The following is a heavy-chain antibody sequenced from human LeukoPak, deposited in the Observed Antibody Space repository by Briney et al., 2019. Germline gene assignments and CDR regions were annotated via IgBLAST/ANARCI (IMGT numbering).Heavy chain of an antibody. CDR2: LYYMRGA. Sequence: SETLSLTCTVSGGSISGYYWSWSRQPPGKGVEWIGNLYYMRGAWYKSSLKSRVTTSVDKSKNQFSLKLKSVTAADTAVYYCARAGAWQIDPWGQGTLVTVSS. V-gene: IGHV4-59*01. CDR1: GGSISGYY. D-gene: IGHD3-10*01. CDR3: ARAGAWQIDP. J-gene: IGHJ5*02.